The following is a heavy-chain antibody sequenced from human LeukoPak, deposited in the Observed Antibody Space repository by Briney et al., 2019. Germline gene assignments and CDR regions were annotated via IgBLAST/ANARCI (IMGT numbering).Heavy chain of an antibody. Sequence: PSETLSLTCTVSGGSISSSSYYWGWIRQPPGKGLEWIGSMSYSGSTYYNPSLKSRVTIAVDTSKTQFSLKLSSVTAADTAVYYCARDSVNSLSYYMDVWGKGTTVTVSS. V-gene: IGHV4-39*02. CDR2: MSYSGST. CDR1: GGSISSSSYY. J-gene: IGHJ6*03. CDR3: ARDSVNSLSYYMDV. D-gene: IGHD2/OR15-2a*01.